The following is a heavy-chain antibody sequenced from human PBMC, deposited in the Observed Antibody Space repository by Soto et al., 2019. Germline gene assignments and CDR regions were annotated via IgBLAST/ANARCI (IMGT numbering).Heavy chain of an antibody. CDR3: VRVLYDSGVVDF. CDR2: IQTGCAT. V-gene: IGHV3-53*01. CDR1: GFTVGNFD. J-gene: IGHJ4*02. D-gene: IGHD5-12*01. Sequence: QLVESGGGLFQAGGSTRLSCLVSGFTVGNFDMAWVRQAPGKGLEWASIIQTGCATYYSDSAQGRFTISRDNSKNTVYLQMNSLRVEDTGVYSCVRVLYDSGVVDFWGQGSLITVS.